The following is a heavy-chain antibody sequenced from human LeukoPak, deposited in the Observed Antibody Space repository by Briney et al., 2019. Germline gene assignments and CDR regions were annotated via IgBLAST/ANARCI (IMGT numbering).Heavy chain of an antibody. CDR1: GGSNNSYY. CDR3: ARKAPKKGWFDP. Sequence: SETLSLTCAVSGGSNNSYYWSWIRQPPGKGLEWIGYTHPSGNTNYSPSLKSRVTISIDTSRNQFSLKLSSVTAADTAVYYCARKAPKKGWFDPWGQGTLVTVSS. J-gene: IGHJ5*02. V-gene: IGHV4-4*09. CDR2: THPSGNT.